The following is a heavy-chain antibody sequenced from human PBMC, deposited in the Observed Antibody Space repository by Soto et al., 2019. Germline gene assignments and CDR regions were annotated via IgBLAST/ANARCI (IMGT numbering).Heavy chain of an antibody. CDR2: TIPVLAIT. D-gene: IGHD5-18*01. CDR3: GTARYHRRYLYYGMDI. V-gene: IGHV1-69*02. J-gene: IGHJ6*02. CDR1: GDTFSSYT. Sequence: SVKVSCKASGDTFSSYTISWVRQAPGQGLEWMGRTIPVLAITNYARKLQGRVTINADKSTSTVYMELSSLRSEDTAIYYCGTARYHRRYLYYGMDIWGQGTTVTVSS.